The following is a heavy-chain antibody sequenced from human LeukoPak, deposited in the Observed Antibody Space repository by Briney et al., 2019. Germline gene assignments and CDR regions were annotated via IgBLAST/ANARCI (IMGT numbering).Heavy chain of an antibody. CDR3: ARDKIAARPGWFDP. CDR1: GGSISSYY. J-gene: IGHJ5*02. Sequence: SETLSLTCTVSGGSISSYYWSWIRQPAGKGLEWIGRIYTSGSTNYNPSLKSRVTMSVDTSKNQFSLRLSSVTAADTAVYYCARDKIAARPGWFDPWGQGTLVTVSS. D-gene: IGHD6-6*01. CDR2: IYTSGST. V-gene: IGHV4-4*07.